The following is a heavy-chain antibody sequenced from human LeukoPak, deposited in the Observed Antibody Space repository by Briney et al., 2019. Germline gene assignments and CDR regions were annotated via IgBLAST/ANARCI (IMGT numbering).Heavy chain of an antibody. CDR2: ISSSSSYI. CDR3: ARSHGSGSYYNGY. V-gene: IGHV3-21*01. J-gene: IGHJ4*02. CDR1: GFTFSSYS. D-gene: IGHD3-10*01. Sequence: GGSLRLSCAASGFTFSSYSMNWVRQAPGKGLEWVSSISSSSSYIYYTDSVKGRFTISRDNAKNSLYLQMNSLRAEDTAVYYCARSHGSGSYYNGYWGQGTLVTVSS.